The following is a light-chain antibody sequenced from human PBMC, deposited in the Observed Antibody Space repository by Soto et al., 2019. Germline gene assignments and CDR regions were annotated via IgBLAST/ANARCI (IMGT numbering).Light chain of an antibody. V-gene: IGKV1-5*03. CDR1: QSISSW. CDR2: KAS. CDR3: QQYASYSWT. J-gene: IGKJ1*01. Sequence: DIQMTQSPSTLSASVGDRVTITCRASQSISSWLAWHQQKPGKAPKLLIYKASSLESGVPSRFSGSGSGTESPLSISILQPDDFATYYCQQYASYSWTFGQGTTVEIK.